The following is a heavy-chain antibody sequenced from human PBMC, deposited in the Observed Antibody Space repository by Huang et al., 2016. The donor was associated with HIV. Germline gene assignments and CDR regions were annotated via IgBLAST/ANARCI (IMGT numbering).Heavy chain of an antibody. CDR1: GDTFTTSW. D-gene: IGHD6-19*01. Sequence: QLVQSGAEVKKPGESLQISCKGSGDTFTTSWLGWVRQMPGKGLEWMGRIYPSDSDTKYRPSFQGQVTLAADKSISTAFLQWSSLKASDTAMYYCARRQWLRQTWGAFNIWGQGTMVIVSS. CDR3: ARRQWLRQTWGAFNI. J-gene: IGHJ3*02. V-gene: IGHV5-51*03. CDR2: IYPSDSDT.